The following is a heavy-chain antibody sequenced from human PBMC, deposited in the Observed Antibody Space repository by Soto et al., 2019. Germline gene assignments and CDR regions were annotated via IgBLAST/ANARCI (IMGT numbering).Heavy chain of an antibody. D-gene: IGHD6-19*01. V-gene: IGHV1-69*13. CDR3: ARVPSSSINWFDP. J-gene: IGHJ5*02. CDR1: RGTFSSYA. Sequence: SVKVSCKASRGTFSSYANSCLRQAPGPGLEWMGGIILIFGTANYAPKFKGTGTTTADESTSTAYMERSSLRSEDTAVYYCARVPSSSINWFDPWGQGTLVTISS. CDR2: IILIFGTA.